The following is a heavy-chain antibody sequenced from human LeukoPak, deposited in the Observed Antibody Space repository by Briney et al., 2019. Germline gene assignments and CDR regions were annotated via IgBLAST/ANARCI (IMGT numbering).Heavy chain of an antibody. V-gene: IGHV3-23*01. CDR2: ISGSGGST. Sequence: GGSLRLSCAASGFTFSSYAMSWVRQAPGEGLEWVSAISGSGGSTYYADSVKGRFTISRDNSKNTLYLQMNSLRAEDTAVYYCAKDRSGVPELYYFDYWGQGTLVTVSS. CDR1: GFTFSSYA. D-gene: IGHD2-8*01. CDR3: AKDRSGVPELYYFDY. J-gene: IGHJ4*02.